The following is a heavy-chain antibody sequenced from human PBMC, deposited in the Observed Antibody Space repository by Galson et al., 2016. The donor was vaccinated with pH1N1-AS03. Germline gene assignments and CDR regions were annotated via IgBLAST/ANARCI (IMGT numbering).Heavy chain of an antibody. J-gene: IGHJ4*02. D-gene: IGHD2/OR15-2a*01. Sequence: SLRLSCAASGFTFNRHAMHWVRQAPGKGLEWVAIMSYDGSTKYYTDSVRDRFTISRDNSKKTLYLHMGSLRAEDTAVYYCAKDLHFYDSYYLDYWGQGTLVVVSS. V-gene: IGHV3-30*18. CDR1: GFTFNRHA. CDR2: MSYDGSTK. CDR3: AKDLHFYDSYYLDY.